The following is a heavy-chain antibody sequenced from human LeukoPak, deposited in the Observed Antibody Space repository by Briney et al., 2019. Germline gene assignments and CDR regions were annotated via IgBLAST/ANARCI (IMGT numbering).Heavy chain of an antibody. CDR2: TYYSGST. D-gene: IGHD2-21*02. CDR3: ARFVVVTAIPGAFDI. Sequence: SETLSLTCTVSGGSISSYYWSWIRQPPGKGLEWIGYTYYSGSTNYNPSLKSRVTISVDTSKNQFSLKLSSVTAADTAVYYCARFVVVTAIPGAFDIWGQGTMVTVSS. CDR1: GGSISSYY. J-gene: IGHJ3*02. V-gene: IGHV4-59*08.